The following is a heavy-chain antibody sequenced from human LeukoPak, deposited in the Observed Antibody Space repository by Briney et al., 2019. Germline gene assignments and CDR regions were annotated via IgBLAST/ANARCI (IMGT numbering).Heavy chain of an antibody. D-gene: IGHD1-7*01. Sequence: GGTLRLSCAASGFTFSSYSMTWVRQALGKGLEWISYISSSSSDIYYADSVKGRFTISRDNAENSLYLQMNSLRAEDTAVYYCVRIRYNWNYNLDYWGQGTPVTVSS. CDR3: VRIRYNWNYNLDY. J-gene: IGHJ4*02. CDR1: GFTFSSYS. V-gene: IGHV3-48*01. CDR2: ISSSSSDI.